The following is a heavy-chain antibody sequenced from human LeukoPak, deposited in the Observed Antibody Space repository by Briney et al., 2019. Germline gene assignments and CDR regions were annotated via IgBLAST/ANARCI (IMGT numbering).Heavy chain of an antibody. Sequence: GASVKVSCKASGYTFTGYYMHWVRQAPGQGLEWMGWINPNSGGTNYAQKFQGRVTMTRDTAISTAYMELSRLRSDDTAVYYCARVVLYYYDSSGYYAGGLDYWGQGTLVTVSS. CDR2: INPNSGGT. CDR3: ARVVLYYYDSSGYYAGGLDY. V-gene: IGHV1-2*02. CDR1: GYTFTGYY. J-gene: IGHJ4*02. D-gene: IGHD3-22*01.